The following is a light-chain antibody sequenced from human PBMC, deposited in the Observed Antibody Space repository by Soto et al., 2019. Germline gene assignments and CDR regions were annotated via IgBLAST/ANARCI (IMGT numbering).Light chain of an antibody. Sequence: QAVVTQPPSVSGAPGQRVTISCTGSSSNIGAGYDVHWYQQLPGTAPKLLIYGISNRPSGVPDRFSGSKSGTSASLAITGVQAEDEADYYCQSYDSSLSVVFGGGTKLTVL. V-gene: IGLV1-40*01. CDR3: QSYDSSLSVV. CDR2: GIS. J-gene: IGLJ2*01. CDR1: SSNIGAGYD.